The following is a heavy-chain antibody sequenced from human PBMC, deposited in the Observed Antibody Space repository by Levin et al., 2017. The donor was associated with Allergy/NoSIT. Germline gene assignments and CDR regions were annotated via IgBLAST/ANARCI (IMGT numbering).Heavy chain of an antibody. D-gene: IGHD3-16*01. CDR2: ISVSGGKT. CDR3: AKHGGY. Sequence: GESLKISCAASGFTFSSYAMTWVRQAPGGGLEWVSGISVSGGKTFYAESVKGRFTVSRDNTKNTLYLQMNSLRAEDTAVYYCAKHGGYWGQGTLVTVSS. J-gene: IGHJ4*02. V-gene: IGHV3-23*01. CDR1: GFTFSSYA.